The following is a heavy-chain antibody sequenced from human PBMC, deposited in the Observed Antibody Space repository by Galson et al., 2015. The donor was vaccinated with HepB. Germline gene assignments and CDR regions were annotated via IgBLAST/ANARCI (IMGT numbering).Heavy chain of an antibody. J-gene: IGHJ4*02. CDR1: GFTFSTSW. CDR2: INSDGNTI. D-gene: IGHD3-3*01. V-gene: IGHV3-74*01. CDR3: ARAGNYRFDF. Sequence: SLRLSCAASGFTFSTSWVHWVCQAPGEGLMWVSRINSDGNTIDYADSVRGRFTISRDNAKNTLYLQMSSLRADDTAIYYCARAGNYRFDFWGQGTLVTVSS.